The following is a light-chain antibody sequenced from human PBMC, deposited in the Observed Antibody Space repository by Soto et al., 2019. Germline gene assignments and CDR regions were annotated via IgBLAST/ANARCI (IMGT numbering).Light chain of an antibody. Sequence: QSVLTQPPSASETPGQRVTISCSGSSSNIGSNFVYWFQQLPGAAPKLLIYRSNQRPSGVPDRFSGSKSGTSASLAISGLRSENEADYYCAAWDDSLSAYVFGTGTKVTVL. J-gene: IGLJ1*01. CDR1: SSNIGSNF. V-gene: IGLV1-47*01. CDR3: AAWDDSLSAYV. CDR2: RSN.